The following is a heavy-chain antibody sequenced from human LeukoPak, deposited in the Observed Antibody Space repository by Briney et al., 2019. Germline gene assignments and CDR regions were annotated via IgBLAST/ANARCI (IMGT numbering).Heavy chain of an antibody. D-gene: IGHD4-17*01. CDR3: ARTTTVTCFDY. V-gene: IGHV5-51*01. J-gene: IGHJ4*02. CDR2: IYPGDSDT. CDR1: GYSFTSYW. Sequence: PGGSLRLSCKGSGYSFTSYWIGWVRQMPGKRLEWMGIIYPGDSDTRYSPSFQGQVTISADKSISTAYLQWSSLKASDTAMYYCARTTTVTCFDYWGQGTLVTVSS.